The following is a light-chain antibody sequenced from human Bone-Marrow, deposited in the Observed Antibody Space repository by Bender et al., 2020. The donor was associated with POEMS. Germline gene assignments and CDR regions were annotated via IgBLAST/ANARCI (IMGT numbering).Light chain of an antibody. J-gene: IGLJ3*02. CDR1: SSDVGGYNY. CDR3: SSYTSSNIWV. V-gene: IGLV2-14*01. Sequence: QSALTQPASVSGSPGQSITISCTGTSSDVGGYNYVSWYQQHPGKAPKLMIHDVSNRPSGVSNRFSGSKSGNMASLTISGLQTEDEADYYCSSYTSSNIWVFGGGTKLTVL. CDR2: DVS.